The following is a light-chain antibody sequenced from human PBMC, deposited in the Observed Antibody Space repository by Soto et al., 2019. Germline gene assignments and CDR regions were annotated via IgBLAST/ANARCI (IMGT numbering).Light chain of an antibody. CDR2: EGS. Sequence: QSALTQPASVSGSPGQSITISCTGTSSDVGSYNLVSWYQQHPGKAPKLMIYEGSKRPSGVSNRFSGSKSGNTASLTISGLQAEDEADYYCCSYAGSSTCVFGGGTTLPVL. V-gene: IGLV2-23*01. CDR3: CSYAGSSTCV. CDR1: SSDVGSYNL. J-gene: IGLJ3*02.